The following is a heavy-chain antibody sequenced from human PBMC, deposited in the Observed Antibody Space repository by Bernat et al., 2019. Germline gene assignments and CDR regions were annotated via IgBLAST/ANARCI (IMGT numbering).Heavy chain of an antibody. D-gene: IGHD3-22*01. CDR1: GFTFSSYA. CDR3: GRDDRYYYDSSGYYPTDDY. J-gene: IGHJ4*02. Sequence: QVQLVESGGGVVQPGRSLRLSCAASGFTFSSYAMHWVRQAPGKGLEWVAVISYDGSNKYYADSVKGRFTISRDNSKNTLYLQMNSLRAEDTAVYYCGRDDRYYYDSSGYYPTDDYWGQGPLVTVSS. V-gene: IGHV3-30-3*01. CDR2: ISYDGSNK.